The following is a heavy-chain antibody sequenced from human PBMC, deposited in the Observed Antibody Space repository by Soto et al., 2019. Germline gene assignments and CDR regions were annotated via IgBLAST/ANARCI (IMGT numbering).Heavy chain of an antibody. CDR3: ARSQGSSTSLEIYYYYDYGMDV. D-gene: IGHD2-2*01. V-gene: IGHV1-69*01. CDR1: GGTFSSYA. CDR2: IIPISDTT. J-gene: IGHJ6*02. Sequence: QVQLVQSGAEVKKPGSSVKVSCKASGGTFSSYAISWVRQAPGQGLEWMGGIIPISDTTNYAQKYQGRVTITADESTSTAYMELSSLRSEDTAVNYCARSQGSSTSLEIYYYYDYGMDVWGQGTTVTVSS.